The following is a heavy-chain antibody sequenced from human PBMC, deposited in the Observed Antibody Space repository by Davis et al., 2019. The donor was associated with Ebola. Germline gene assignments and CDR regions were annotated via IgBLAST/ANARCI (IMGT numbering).Heavy chain of an antibody. CDR3: ARDEVVGAYIDY. CDR2: MNPNSGNT. J-gene: IGHJ4*02. D-gene: IGHD1-26*01. CDR1: GYTFTSYD. Sequence: AASVKVSCKASGYTFTSYDINWVRQATGQGLEWMGWMNPNSGNTGYAQKFQGRVTMTRNTSISTAYMELSSLRSEDTAVYYCARDEVVGAYIDYWGQGTLVTVSS. V-gene: IGHV1-8*01.